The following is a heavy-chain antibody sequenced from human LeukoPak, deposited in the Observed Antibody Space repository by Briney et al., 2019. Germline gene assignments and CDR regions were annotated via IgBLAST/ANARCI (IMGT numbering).Heavy chain of an antibody. CDR2: ISSSSSTI. CDR3: ARDGGGAKRIVVVPAAFDY. CDR1: GFTFRKYW. D-gene: IGHD2-2*01. J-gene: IGHJ4*02. Sequence: GGSLRLSCAASGFTFRKYWLHWVRQAPGKGLEWVSYISSSSSTIYYADSVKGRFTISRDNAKNSLYLQMNSLRAEDTAVYYCARDGGGAKRIVVVPAAFDYWGQGTLVTVSS. V-gene: IGHV3-48*01.